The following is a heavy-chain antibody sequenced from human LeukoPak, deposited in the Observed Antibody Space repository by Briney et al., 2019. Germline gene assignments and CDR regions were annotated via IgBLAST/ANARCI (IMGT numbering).Heavy chain of an antibody. Sequence: ASVKVSCKVSGYTFTDYYMHWVQQAPGKGLEWMGLVDPEDGETIYAAKFQGRVTITADTSTDTAYMELSSLRSEDTAVYYCATVRATGLLDYYYYYMDVWGKGTTVTVSS. CDR1: GYTFTDYY. V-gene: IGHV1-69-2*01. CDR2: VDPEDGET. D-gene: IGHD1-1*01. CDR3: ATVRATGLLDYYYYYMDV. J-gene: IGHJ6*03.